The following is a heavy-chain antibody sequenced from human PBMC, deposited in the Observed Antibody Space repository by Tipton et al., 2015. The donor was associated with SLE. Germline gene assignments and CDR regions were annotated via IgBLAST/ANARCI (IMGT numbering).Heavy chain of an antibody. CDR3: ARVSGLGNYAHADS. Sequence: SLRLSCAASGFTFDYWMHWVRQAPGKGLVWVSRMNSDGSNIGYADSVKGRFTISRDNAKNTLYLQMNSLRVEDTAVYYCARVSGLGNYAHADSWGQGTLITVSS. CDR2: MNSDGSNI. J-gene: IGHJ4*02. CDR1: GFTFDYW. D-gene: IGHD3-16*01. V-gene: IGHV3-74*01.